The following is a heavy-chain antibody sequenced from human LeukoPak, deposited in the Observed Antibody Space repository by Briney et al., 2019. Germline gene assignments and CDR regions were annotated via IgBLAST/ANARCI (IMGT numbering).Heavy chain of an antibody. CDR2: IYYSGST. CDR1: GGSISSYY. V-gene: IGHV4-59*12. D-gene: IGHD6-19*01. J-gene: IGHJ6*02. Sequence: SETLSLTCTVSGGSISSYYWSWIRQPPGKGLEWIGYIYYSGSTNYNPSLKGRVTISVDTSKNQFSLKLSSVTAADTAVYYCAREQTGGWSPYYYYGMDVWGQGTTVTVSS. CDR3: AREQTGGWSPYYYYGMDV.